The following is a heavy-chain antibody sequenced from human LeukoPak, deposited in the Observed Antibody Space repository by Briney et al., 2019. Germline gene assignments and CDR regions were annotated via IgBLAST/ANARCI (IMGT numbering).Heavy chain of an antibody. CDR2: INPNSGGT. J-gene: IGHJ4*02. D-gene: IGHD6-19*01. CDR1: GYTFSDYG. CDR3: ARDSSGWYVTSFDY. Sequence: GASVKVSCKASGYTFSDYGITWVRQAPGQGLEWMGWINPNSGGTNYAQKFQGRVTMTRDTSISTAYMELSRLRSDDTAVYYCARDSSGWYVTSFDYWGQGTLVTVSS. V-gene: IGHV1-2*02.